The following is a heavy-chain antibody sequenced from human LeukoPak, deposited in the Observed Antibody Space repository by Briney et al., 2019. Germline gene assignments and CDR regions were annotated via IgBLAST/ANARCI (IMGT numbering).Heavy chain of an antibody. CDR3: ARHDYGGNSPFDY. D-gene: IGHD4-23*01. J-gene: IGHJ4*02. Sequence: GESLKISCKGSGYNFASYWIGWVRQVPGKGLEYMGIIYPGDSDTRYSPSFQGQVTISADTSISTVYLQWTGLKASDTAMYYCARHDYGGNSPFDYWGQGTLVTVSS. CDR2: IYPGDSDT. CDR1: GYNFASYW. V-gene: IGHV5-51*01.